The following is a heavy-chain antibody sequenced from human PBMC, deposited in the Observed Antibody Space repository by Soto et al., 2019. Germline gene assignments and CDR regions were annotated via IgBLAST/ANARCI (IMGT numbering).Heavy chain of an antibody. CDR3: ARSPGLGGVGDY. J-gene: IGHJ4*02. Sequence: QVQLVQSGAEVKKPGASVKVSCKASGYTFTNYAIHWVRQAPGQSLEWMGWISAGNGNTRYLQKFQGRVTLTRDTSPSTAYMELSSLISEDTAVYYCARSPGLGGVGDYWGQGSLVTVSS. CDR2: ISAGNGNT. CDR1: GYTFTNYA. V-gene: IGHV1-3*01. D-gene: IGHD2-15*01.